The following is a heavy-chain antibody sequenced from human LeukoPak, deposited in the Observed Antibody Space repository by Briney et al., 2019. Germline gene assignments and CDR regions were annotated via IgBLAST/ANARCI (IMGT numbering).Heavy chain of an antibody. J-gene: IGHJ4*02. CDR3: ARDAGYAADY. Sequence: PSETLSLTCTVSGYSISSGYYWGWIRPPPGKGLEWIGSIYHSGSTYYNPSLKSRVTISVDTSKNQFSLKLSSVTAADTAVYYCARDAGYAADYWGQGTLVTVSS. D-gene: IGHD2-2*01. CDR2: IYHSGST. CDR1: GYSISSGYY. V-gene: IGHV4-38-2*02.